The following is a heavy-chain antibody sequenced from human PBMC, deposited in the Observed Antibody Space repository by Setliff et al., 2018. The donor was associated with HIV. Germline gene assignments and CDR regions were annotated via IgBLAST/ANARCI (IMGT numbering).Heavy chain of an antibody. Sequence: LRLSCAASGFTLSSYTMHWVRQAPGKGLEWATLISNVGSQKYYADSVKGRFTIPRDNSKNTLLLQMNRLTADDTAVYYCARDFRYSGSYGSAFDIWGQGTMVPLS. CDR2: ISNVGSQK. D-gene: IGHD1-26*01. CDR1: GFTLSSYT. CDR3: ARDFRYSGSYGSAFDI. J-gene: IGHJ3*02. V-gene: IGHV3-30*04.